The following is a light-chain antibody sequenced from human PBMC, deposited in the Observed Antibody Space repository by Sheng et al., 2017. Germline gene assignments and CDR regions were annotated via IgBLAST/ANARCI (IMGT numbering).Light chain of an antibody. CDR2: EDD. CDR3: QAWDNYVV. V-gene: IGLV3-1*01. Sequence: SYELTQPPSVSVSPGQTASITCSGDKLGDKFVSWYQQKPGQSPLMVISEDDKRPSGIPERFSGSNSGHTATLTISGTQAADEADYYCQAWDNYVVFGGGTKLTVL. CDR1: KLGDKF. J-gene: IGLJ2*01.